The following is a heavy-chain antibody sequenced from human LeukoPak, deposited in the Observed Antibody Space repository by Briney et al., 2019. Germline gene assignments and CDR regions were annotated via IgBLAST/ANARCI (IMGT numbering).Heavy chain of an antibody. D-gene: IGHD3-10*01. CDR1: GGTFSSYA. V-gene: IGHV1-69*01. J-gene: IGHJ4*02. Sequence: SVKVSCKASGGTFSSYAISWVRQAPGQGLEWMGGISPIFGTANYAQKFQGRVTITADESTSTAYMELSSLRSEDTAVYYCARGRGGGLTLPFDYWGQGTLVTVSS. CDR3: ARGRGGGLTLPFDY. CDR2: ISPIFGTA.